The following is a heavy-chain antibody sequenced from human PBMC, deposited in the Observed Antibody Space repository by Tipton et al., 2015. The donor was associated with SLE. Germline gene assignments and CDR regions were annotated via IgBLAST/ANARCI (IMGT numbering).Heavy chain of an antibody. V-gene: IGHV3-30*19. CDR2: ISYDGSNK. CDR3: AKDRSSGWYYFDY. J-gene: IGHJ4*02. CDR1: GFTFSSYG. D-gene: IGHD6-19*01. Sequence: SGFTFSSYGMHWVRQAPGKGLEWVAVISYDGSNKYYADSVKGRFTISRDNSKNTLYLQMNSLRAEDTAVYYCAKDRSSGWYYFDYWGQGTLVTVSS.